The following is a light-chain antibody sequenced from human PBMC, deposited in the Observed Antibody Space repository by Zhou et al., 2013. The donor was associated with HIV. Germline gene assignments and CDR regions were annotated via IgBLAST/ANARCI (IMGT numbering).Light chain of an antibody. Sequence: DIQMTQSPSTLAASIGDGVIITCRATYNVDKSLAWYQQKPGKPPKLLVYDASTLENGVSSRFRGRGSGTEFTLTISNVQPDDFATYYCQQGYSVPLSFGGGTKVQIK. CDR2: DAS. CDR1: YNVDKS. V-gene: IGKV1-5*01. CDR3: QQGYSVPLS. J-gene: IGKJ4*01.